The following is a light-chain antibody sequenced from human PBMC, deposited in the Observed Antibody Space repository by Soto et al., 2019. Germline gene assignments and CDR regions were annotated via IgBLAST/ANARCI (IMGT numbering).Light chain of an antibody. J-gene: IGKJ5*01. CDR1: QDISDV. CDR3: QQFYDLPIT. Sequence: DIQMTQSPSALSSSVGDRVTITFQASQDISDVLNWYQQQPGKAPKVLIYDASKLQTGVPPRFSGRGSGKDFTFTISSLQPDDSGTYYCQQFYDLPITFGQGTRLEIK. CDR2: DAS. V-gene: IGKV1-33*01.